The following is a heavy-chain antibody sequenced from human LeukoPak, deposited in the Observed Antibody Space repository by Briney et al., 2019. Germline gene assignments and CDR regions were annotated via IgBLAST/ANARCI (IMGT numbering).Heavy chain of an antibody. D-gene: IGHD3-3*01. CDR1: GGSISSSNW. Sequence: SETLSLTCAVSGGSISSSNWWSWVRQPPGKGLEWIGEINHSGSTNYNPSLKSRVTISVDTSKNQFSLKLSSVTAADTAVYYCARLTTIFKYFDYWGQGTLVTVSS. V-gene: IGHV4-4*02. J-gene: IGHJ4*02. CDR3: ARLTTIFKYFDY. CDR2: INHSGST.